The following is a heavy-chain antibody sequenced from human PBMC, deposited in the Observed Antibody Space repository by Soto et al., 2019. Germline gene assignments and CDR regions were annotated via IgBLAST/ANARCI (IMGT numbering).Heavy chain of an antibody. CDR3: ARVGSSGWSPDY. V-gene: IGHV4-61*01. CDR2: IFYSGST. Sequence: SETLSLTCTVSGGSVSSGSFYWSWIRQPPGKGLEWIGYIFYSGSTNYNPSLKSRVTISVDTSKNQFSLKLSSVTAADTAVYYCARVGSSGWSPDYWGPGTLVTVSS. D-gene: IGHD6-19*01. J-gene: IGHJ4*02. CDR1: GGSVSSGSFY.